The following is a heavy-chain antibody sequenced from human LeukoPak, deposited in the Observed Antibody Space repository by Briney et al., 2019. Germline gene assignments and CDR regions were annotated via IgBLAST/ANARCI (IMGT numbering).Heavy chain of an antibody. Sequence: GGSLRLSCTVSGFTVSSNSMSWVRQAPGKGLYWVSFIYSDNTHYSDSVKGRFTISRDNSKNTLYLQMNSLRAEDTAVYYCARRAGAYSHPYDYWGQGTLVTVSS. D-gene: IGHD4/OR15-4a*01. CDR2: IYSDNT. V-gene: IGHV3-53*01. CDR3: ARRAGAYSHPYDY. J-gene: IGHJ4*02. CDR1: GFTVSSNS.